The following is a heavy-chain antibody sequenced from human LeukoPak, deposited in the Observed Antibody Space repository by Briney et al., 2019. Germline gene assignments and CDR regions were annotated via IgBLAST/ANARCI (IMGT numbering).Heavy chain of an antibody. CDR2: MNEDGGRR. CDR3: GKVYCGGASCSKSGDWFDP. Sequence: PGGSLRLSCTASGFTFRDVWMTWVRQAPGKGLEWVALMNEDGGRRYYVDSVRGRFTISRDNAKSSLYLQMNNLRVEDTAVYYCGKVYCGGASCSKSGDWFDPRGQGTLVTVSS. V-gene: IGHV3-7*05. CDR1: GFTFRDVW. J-gene: IGHJ5*02. D-gene: IGHD2-2*01.